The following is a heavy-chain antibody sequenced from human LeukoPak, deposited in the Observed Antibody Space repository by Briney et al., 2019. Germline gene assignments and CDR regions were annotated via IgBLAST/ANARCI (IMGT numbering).Heavy chain of an antibody. D-gene: IGHD6-13*01. J-gene: IGHJ4*02. CDR1: GESFSGYY. V-gene: IGHV4-34*01. CDR2: INHSGST. CDR3: ARMGGIAAAGDY. Sequence: SETLSLTCAVYGESFSGYYWSWIRQPPGKGREWIGEINHSGSTNYNPSLKSRVTISVDTSKNQFSLKLSSVTAADTAVYYCARMGGIAAAGDYWGQGTLVTVSS.